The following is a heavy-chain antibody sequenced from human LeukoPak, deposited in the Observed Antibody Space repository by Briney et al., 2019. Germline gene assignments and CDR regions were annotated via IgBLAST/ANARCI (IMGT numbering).Heavy chain of an antibody. V-gene: IGHV1-46*01. D-gene: IGHD1-14*01. CDR1: GYTFTRYY. J-gene: IGHJ5*02. CDR2: INPSGGNT. Sequence: ASVKVSCKASGYTFTRYYMHWVRQAPGQGLEWMGIINPSGGNTNYAQKFQGRVTMTRDMSTSTVYMELSSLRSEDTAVYYCARRAYPDYWFDPWGQGTLVTVSS. CDR3: ARRAYPDYWFDP.